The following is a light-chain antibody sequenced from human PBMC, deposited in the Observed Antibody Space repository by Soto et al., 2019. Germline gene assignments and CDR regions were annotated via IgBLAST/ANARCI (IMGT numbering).Light chain of an antibody. Sequence: QSVLTQPPAVSAAPGQKVTISCSGNSSNIGINYVSWYQHLPGTAPKLLIYDNNKRPPGIPDRFSGSKSGTSATLCITGLQTGDEADYFCGTWDGSLSAGVFGGGTKLTVL. V-gene: IGLV1-51*01. CDR2: DNN. CDR3: GTWDGSLSAGV. J-gene: IGLJ2*01. CDR1: SSNIGINY.